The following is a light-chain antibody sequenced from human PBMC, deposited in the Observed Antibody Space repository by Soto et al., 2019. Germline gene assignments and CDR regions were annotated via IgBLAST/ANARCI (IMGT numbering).Light chain of an antibody. CDR1: QSVSSSY. V-gene: IGKV3-20*01. J-gene: IGKJ1*01. Sequence: EIVLTQSPGTLSLSPGERATLSFRASQSVSSSYLAWYQQKPGQAPRLLIYAASSRATGIPDRFSGSGSGTDFTLTISGLEPEDFAVYYCQQYGNSRGTFGQGTKVDI. CDR2: AAS. CDR3: QQYGNSRGT.